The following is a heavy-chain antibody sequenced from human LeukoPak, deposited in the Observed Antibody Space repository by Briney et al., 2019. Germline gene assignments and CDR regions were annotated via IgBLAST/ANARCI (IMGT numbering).Heavy chain of an antibody. V-gene: IGHV4-34*01. D-gene: IGHD2-2*01. Sequence: SETLSLTCAVYGGSFSGYYWSWIRQPPGKGLEWIGEINHSGSTNYNPSLKSRVTISVDTSKNQFSLKLSSVTAADTAVYYCARGVGNCSSTSCYFFDYWGKGTLVTVSS. CDR3: ARGVGNCSSTSCYFFDY. J-gene: IGHJ4*02. CDR1: GGSFSGYY. CDR2: INHSGST.